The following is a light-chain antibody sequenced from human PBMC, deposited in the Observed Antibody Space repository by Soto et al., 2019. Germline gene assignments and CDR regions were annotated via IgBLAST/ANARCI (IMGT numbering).Light chain of an antibody. V-gene: IGLV1-51*02. Sequence: QSVLTQPPSVSAAPGQKVTISCSGSTSDIGNDYVSWYQLLPGTAPKLLIYETSKRHSGIPDRLSASKSGTPATLDITGLQAGDEADYYCGTWDTSVSADVFGTGTKVTV. CDR2: ETS. CDR1: TSDIGNDY. J-gene: IGLJ1*01. CDR3: GTWDTSVSADV.